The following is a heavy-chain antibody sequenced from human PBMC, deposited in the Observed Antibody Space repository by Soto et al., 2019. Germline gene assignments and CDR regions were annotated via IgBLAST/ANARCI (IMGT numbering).Heavy chain of an antibody. CDR2: IIPILGIA. CDR3: ARVDPEGGVVVAATG. D-gene: IGHD2-15*01. CDR1: GGTFSSYT. V-gene: IGHV1-69*02. Sequence: ASVKVSCKASGGTFSSYTISWVRQAPGQGLEWMGRIIPILGIANYAQKFQGRVTITADKSTSTAYMELSSLRSEDTAVYYCARVDPEGGVVVAATGWGQGTLVTVSS. J-gene: IGHJ4*02.